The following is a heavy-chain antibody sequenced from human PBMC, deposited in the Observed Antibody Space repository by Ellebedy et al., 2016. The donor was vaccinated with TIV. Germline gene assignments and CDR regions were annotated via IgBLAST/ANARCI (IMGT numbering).Heavy chain of an antibody. CDR1: GFTFSSYA. CDR2: ISTSGINT. J-gene: IGHJ5*02. D-gene: IGHD6-6*01. Sequence: GGSLRLSXAASGFTFSSYAMSWFRQAPGKALEWVSGISTSGINTYHADSMKGRFTISRDNSKNTLFLQISSLRAEDTAVYYCAKDKVPYSSFPNWCDTWGQGTLVSVSS. CDR3: AKDKVPYSSFPNWCDT. V-gene: IGHV3-23*01.